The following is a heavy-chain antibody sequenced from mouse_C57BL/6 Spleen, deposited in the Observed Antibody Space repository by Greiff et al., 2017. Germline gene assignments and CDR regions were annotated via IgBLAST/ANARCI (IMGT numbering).Heavy chain of an antibody. CDR2: IYPGDGDT. Sequence: QVQLQQSGPELVKPGASVKISCKASGYAFSSSWMNWVQQRPGKGLEWIGRIYPGDGDTNYNRKFKGKDTLTADKSSSTAYMQRSSLTDEDASVYFFARKPSSYSVYARDYWGQGTSVTVSS. J-gene: IGHJ4*01. CDR3: ARKPSSYSVYARDY. CDR1: GYAFSSSW. D-gene: IGHD2-12*01. V-gene: IGHV1-82*01.